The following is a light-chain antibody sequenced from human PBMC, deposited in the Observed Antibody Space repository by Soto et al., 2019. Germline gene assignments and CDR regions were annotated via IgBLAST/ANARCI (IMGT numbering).Light chain of an antibody. V-gene: IGKV3-20*01. Sequence: ESMLTQSPGTLSLSPGDRATLSCRASRSVSSRYITWYQQKPGQAPRLLIYGASIRATSIPDRFSGSGSGTDFTLTISRLEAEDFAVYYCQQFGDSPPAFTFGQGTKLEI. CDR2: GAS. CDR3: QQFGDSPPAFT. CDR1: RSVSSRY. J-gene: IGKJ2*01.